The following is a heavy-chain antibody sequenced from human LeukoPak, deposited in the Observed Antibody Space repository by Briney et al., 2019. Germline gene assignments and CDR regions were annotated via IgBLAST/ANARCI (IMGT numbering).Heavy chain of an antibody. CDR3: AKGVYYYDSSGYYFTRDYYYYYGMDV. CDR1: GFTFSSYG. J-gene: IGHJ6*02. V-gene: IGHV3-33*06. Sequence: GGSLRLSCAASGFTFSSYGMHWVRQAPGKGLEWVAVIWYDGSNKYYADSVKGRFTISRDNSKNTLYLQMNSLRAEDTAVYYCAKGVYYYDSSGYYFTRDYYYYYGMDVWGQGTTVTVSS. CDR2: IWYDGSNK. D-gene: IGHD3-22*01.